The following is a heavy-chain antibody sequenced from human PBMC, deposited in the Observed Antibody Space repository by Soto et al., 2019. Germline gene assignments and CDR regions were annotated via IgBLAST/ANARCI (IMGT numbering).Heavy chain of an antibody. Sequence: ASVKVSCKASGGTFSSYAISWVRQAPGQGLEWMGGIIPIFGTANYAQKFQGRVTITADESTSTAYMELSSLRSEDTAVYYCARDRSNYYDSSGYPHYYYYYGMDVWGQGTTVTVSS. V-gene: IGHV1-69*13. CDR2: IIPIFGTA. D-gene: IGHD3-22*01. J-gene: IGHJ6*02. CDR1: GGTFSSYA. CDR3: ARDRSNYYDSSGYPHYYYYYGMDV.